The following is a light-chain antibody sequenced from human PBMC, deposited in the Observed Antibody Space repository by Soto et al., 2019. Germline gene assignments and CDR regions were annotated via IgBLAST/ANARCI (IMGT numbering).Light chain of an antibody. J-gene: IGLJ1*01. V-gene: IGLV2-14*01. Sequence: QSVLTQPASVSGSPGQSITISCTGTTSDIGTYSYVSWYQQHAGKAPKLIIYEVSHRPSGVSNRFSGSKSGSTASLTISGLQAEDEANYYCCSSTGISHLIFANGTKVTV. CDR1: TSDIGTYSY. CDR3: CSSTGISHLI. CDR2: EVS.